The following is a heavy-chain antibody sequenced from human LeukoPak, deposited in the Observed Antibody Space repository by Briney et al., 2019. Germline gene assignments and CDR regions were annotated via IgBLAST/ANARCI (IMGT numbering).Heavy chain of an antibody. J-gene: IGHJ4*02. V-gene: IGHV3-21*01. D-gene: IGHD2-21*02. Sequence: GGSLRLSCAASGFTFSDYTMNWVRQAPGKGLEWVSSITSSSAYIYYADSVKGRFTISRDNAKNSLYLQMNSLRAEDTAVYYCATLGTANYWGQGTLVTVSS. CDR2: ITSSSAYI. CDR3: ATLGTANY. CDR1: GFTFSDYT.